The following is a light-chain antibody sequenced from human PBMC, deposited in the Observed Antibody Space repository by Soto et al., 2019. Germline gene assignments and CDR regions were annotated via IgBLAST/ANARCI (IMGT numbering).Light chain of an antibody. CDR2: DAS. V-gene: IGKV3-11*01. CDR1: QSVSNN. CDR3: QQRYDWPT. J-gene: IGKJ1*01. Sequence: EIVLTQSPATLSVAQWERATVSWRASQSVSNNVAWYTQKPGQSPRLLIYDASNRATGIPARFTGSGSGTAFTLTISSIDPQHFAVSHCQQRYDWPTLGQGPKVDI.